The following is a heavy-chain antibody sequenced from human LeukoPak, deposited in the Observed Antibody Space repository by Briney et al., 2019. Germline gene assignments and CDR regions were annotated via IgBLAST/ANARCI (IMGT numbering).Heavy chain of an antibody. V-gene: IGHV3-30*02. Sequence: PGGSLRLSCAASGFTFSSYGMHWVRQAPGKGLEWVAFIRYDGSNKYYADSVKGRFTISRDNSKNTLYLQMNSLRAEDTAVYYCATDHSGGYSYGYLIDYWGQGTLVTVSS. D-gene: IGHD5-18*01. J-gene: IGHJ4*02. CDR2: IRYDGSNK. CDR3: ATDHSGGYSYGYLIDY. CDR1: GFTFSSYG.